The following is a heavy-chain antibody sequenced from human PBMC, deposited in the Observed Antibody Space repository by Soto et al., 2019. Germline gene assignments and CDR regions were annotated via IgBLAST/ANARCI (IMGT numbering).Heavy chain of an antibody. V-gene: IGHV3-66*01. D-gene: IGHD3-3*01. CDR2: IYSGGST. CDR3: ATFWSGPYYYYYMDV. Sequence: GGSLRLSCAASGFTVSSNYMSWVRQAPGKGLEWVSVIYSGGSTYYADSVKGRFTISRDNSKNTLYLQMNSLRAEDTAVYYCATFWSGPYYYYYMDVWGKGTTVTVSS. J-gene: IGHJ6*03. CDR1: GFTVSSNY.